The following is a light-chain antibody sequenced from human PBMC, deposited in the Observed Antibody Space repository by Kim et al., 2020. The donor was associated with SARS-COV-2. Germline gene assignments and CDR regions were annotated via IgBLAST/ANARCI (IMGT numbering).Light chain of an antibody. CDR2: GKS. V-gene: IGLV3-19*01. CDR1: SLRSYY. J-gene: IGLJ2*01. CDR3: NSRDSSDNHVV. Sequence: SSELTQDPAVSVALGQTVRITCQGDSLRSYYASWYQQKPGQAPVLVIYGKSNRPSGIPDRFSGSSSGNTASLTITGAQAEDEADYYCNSRDSSDNHVVFGGGTQLTVL.